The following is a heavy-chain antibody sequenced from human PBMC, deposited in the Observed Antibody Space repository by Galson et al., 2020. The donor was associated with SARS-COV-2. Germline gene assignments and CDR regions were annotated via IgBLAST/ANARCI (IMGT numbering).Heavy chain of an antibody. Sequence: ASVKVSCKASGYTFTSHDITWVRQATGQELEWMGWMNPNSGNTAYAQKFQGRVTMTRDTSTNTADMELSSLRAEDTALYYCARYPAGVSFDYWGKGALVTVSS. V-gene: IGHV1-8*01. CDR2: MNPNSGNT. J-gene: IGHJ4*02. CDR1: GYTFTSHD. D-gene: IGHD2-8*01. CDR3: ARYPAGVSFDY.